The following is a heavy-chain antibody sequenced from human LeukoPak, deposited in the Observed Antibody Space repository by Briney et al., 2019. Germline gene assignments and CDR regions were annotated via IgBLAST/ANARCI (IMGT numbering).Heavy chain of an antibody. CDR1: GFTFSSYW. J-gene: IGHJ4*02. Sequence: GGSLRLSCAASGFTFSSYWMHWVRQAPGKGLVWVSLINNDESTTTYADSVKGRFTISRDNTKNTLYLQMNSLRAEDTAVYYCARDTIAAPGDIDYWGQGTLVTASS. D-gene: IGHD6-13*01. CDR3: ARDTIAAPGDIDY. V-gene: IGHV3-74*01. CDR2: INNDESTT.